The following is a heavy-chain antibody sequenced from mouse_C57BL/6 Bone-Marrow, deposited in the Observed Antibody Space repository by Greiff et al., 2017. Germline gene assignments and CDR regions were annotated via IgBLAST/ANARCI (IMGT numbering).Heavy chain of an antibody. Sequence: QVQLQQSGPELVKPGASVKISCKASGYTFTDYYINWVKQRPGKGLEWIGRIYPGDGDTNYNGKFKGKATLTADKSSSTAYMQLSSLTSEDSAVYFCARWDYDYGPFAYWGQGTLVTVSA. CDR1: GYTFTDYY. J-gene: IGHJ3*01. V-gene: IGHV1-82*01. D-gene: IGHD2-4*01. CDR2: IYPGDGDT. CDR3: ARWDYDYGPFAY.